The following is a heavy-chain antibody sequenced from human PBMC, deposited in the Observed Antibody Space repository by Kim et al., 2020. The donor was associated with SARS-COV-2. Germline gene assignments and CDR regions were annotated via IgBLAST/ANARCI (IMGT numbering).Heavy chain of an antibody. Sequence: GESLKISCKGSGYSFTSYWIGWVRQMPWKGLEWMGIIYPGDSDTRYSPSFQGQVTISADKSISTAYLQWSSLKASDTAMYYCARSVATAPDYYYYGMDVWGQGTTVTVSS. J-gene: IGHJ6*02. CDR1: GYSFTSYW. CDR2: IYPGDSDT. CDR3: ARSVATAPDYYYYGMDV. D-gene: IGHD5-12*01. V-gene: IGHV5-51*01.